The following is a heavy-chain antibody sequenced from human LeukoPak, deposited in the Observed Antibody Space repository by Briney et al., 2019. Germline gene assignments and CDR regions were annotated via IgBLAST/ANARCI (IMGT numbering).Heavy chain of an antibody. V-gene: IGHV1-24*01. CDR2: FDPEDGET. CDR3: ATGPPVPLGYCSSTSCINWFDP. Sequence: ASVKVSCKVSGYTLTELSMHWMRQAPGKGLEWMGGFDPEDGETIYAQKFQGRVTMTEDTSTDTAYMELSSLRSEDTAVYYCATGPPVPLGYCSSTSCINWFDPWGQGTLVTVSS. CDR1: GYTLTELS. J-gene: IGHJ5*02. D-gene: IGHD2-2*01.